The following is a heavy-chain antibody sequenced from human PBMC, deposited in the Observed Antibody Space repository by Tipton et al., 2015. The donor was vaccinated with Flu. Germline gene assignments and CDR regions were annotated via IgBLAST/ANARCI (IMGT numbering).Heavy chain of an antibody. CDR2: ISATGSSI. J-gene: IGHJ3*02. CDR3: ARVQYYYDSNGYYGSGAFDI. Sequence: SLRLSCAASGFTFSSFEMNWVRQAPGKGLEWVSYISATGSSIFYADSVKGRFTISRDNAKNSLDLQMNSLRAEDTAVYYCARVQYYYDSNGYYGSGAFDIWGQGTMVTVSS. D-gene: IGHD3-22*01. CDR1: GFTFSSFE. V-gene: IGHV3-48*03.